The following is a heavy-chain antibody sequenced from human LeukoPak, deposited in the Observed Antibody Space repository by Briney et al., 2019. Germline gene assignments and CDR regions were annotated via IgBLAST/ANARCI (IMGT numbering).Heavy chain of an antibody. D-gene: IGHD6-19*01. V-gene: IGHV3-21*01. Sequence: GGSLRLSCAASGFTFSSYSLSWVRQAPGKGLEWVSSISSSSRYIYYADSVKGRFTISRDNAKNSLYLQMNSLRAEDTAVYYCARRSSGCFDYWGQGTLVTVSS. CDR3: ARRSSGCFDY. CDR1: GFTFSSYS. CDR2: ISSSSRYI. J-gene: IGHJ4*02.